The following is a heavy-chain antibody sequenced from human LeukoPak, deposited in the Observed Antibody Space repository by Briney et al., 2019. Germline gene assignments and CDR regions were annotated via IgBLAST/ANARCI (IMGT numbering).Heavy chain of an antibody. CDR2: INPSGGST. CDR3: ASSVTTWSYFDY. V-gene: IGHV1-46*01. CDR1: GYIFTSYY. J-gene: IGHJ4*02. D-gene: IGHD4-17*01. Sequence: VASVKVSCKASGYIFTSYYMHWVRQAPGQGLEWMGIINPSGGSTSYAQKLQGRVTMTRDTSTSTVYMELSSLRSEDTAVYYCASSVTTWSYFDYWGQGTLVTVSS.